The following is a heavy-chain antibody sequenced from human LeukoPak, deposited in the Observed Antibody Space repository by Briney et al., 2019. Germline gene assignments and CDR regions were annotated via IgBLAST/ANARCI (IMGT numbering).Heavy chain of an antibody. CDR3: ARVNFCSRSNCYLRPMDV. D-gene: IGHD2-2*01. J-gene: IGHJ6*03. CDR2: IYYSGSA. CDR1: GASIRDYY. Sequence: SETLSLTCTVSGASIRDYYWNWIRQPPGKGLEWIGYIYYSGSATYNPSLKSRVTMSVDTAKNQFSLQLRSVTAADTAVYYRARVNFCSRSNCYLRPMDVWGKGTTVTVSS. V-gene: IGHV4-59*01.